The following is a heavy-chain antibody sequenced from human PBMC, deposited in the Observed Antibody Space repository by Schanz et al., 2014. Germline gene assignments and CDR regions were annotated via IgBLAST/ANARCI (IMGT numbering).Heavy chain of an antibody. CDR1: GITFSGYS. CDR2: ISGSSSTK. Sequence: EVQLVESGGGLAQPGGSLRLSCAASGITFSGYSMNWVRQAPGKGLEWVSYISGSSSTKYYADSVKGRFTISRDNGKKSLYRQRNSGRAEETAVYFCERDYESDWSSPRHDAFDVWGQGTVVTVSS. V-gene: IGHV3-48*01. D-gene: IGHD3-9*01. J-gene: IGHJ3*01. CDR3: ERDYESDWSSPRHDAFDV.